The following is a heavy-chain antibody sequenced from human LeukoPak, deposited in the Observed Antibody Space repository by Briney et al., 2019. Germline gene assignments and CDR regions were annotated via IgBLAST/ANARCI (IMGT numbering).Heavy chain of an antibody. CDR2: INPNSGDT. D-gene: IGHD2-8*01. V-gene: IGHV1-2*02. CDR1: GYTFTDYH. J-gene: IGHJ4*02. CDR3: ATLMAPLTS. Sequence: ASVKVSCKAFGYTFTDYHMHRVRQAPGQGLEWMGWINPNSGDTNYAQKFQGRVTMTRDTTFSTAYMELSRLRSDDTAVFYCATLMAPLTSWGQGTLVTVSS.